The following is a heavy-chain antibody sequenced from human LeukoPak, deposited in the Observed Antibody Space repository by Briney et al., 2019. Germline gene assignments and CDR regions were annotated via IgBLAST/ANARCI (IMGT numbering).Heavy chain of an antibody. CDR1: GFTVSSNY. CDR3: ARDNSGYSSSSALDY. J-gene: IGHJ4*02. V-gene: IGHV3-66*01. D-gene: IGHD6-6*01. CDR2: IYSGGST. Sequence: TGGSLRLSCAASGFTVSSNYMSWVRQAPGKGLEWVSVIYSGGSTYYADSVKGRFTISRDNSKNTLYLQMNSLRAEDTAVYYCARDNSGYSSSSALDYWGQGTLVTVSS.